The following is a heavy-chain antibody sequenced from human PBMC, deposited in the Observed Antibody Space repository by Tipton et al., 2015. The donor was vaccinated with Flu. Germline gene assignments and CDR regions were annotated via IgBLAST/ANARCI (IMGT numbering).Heavy chain of an antibody. CDR3: ARQPPNRTRGSTWYGVAFDI. J-gene: IGHJ3*02. D-gene: IGHD6-13*01. Sequence: TLSLTCTVSGGSISSYYWSWIRQPPGKGLEWIGYIYYSGSTNYNPSLKSRVTISVDTSKNQFSLKLNSVTAADTAVYYCARQPPNRTRGSTWYGVAFDIWGQGTRVTVSS. CDR2: IYYSGST. CDR1: GGSISSYY. V-gene: IGHV4-59*08.